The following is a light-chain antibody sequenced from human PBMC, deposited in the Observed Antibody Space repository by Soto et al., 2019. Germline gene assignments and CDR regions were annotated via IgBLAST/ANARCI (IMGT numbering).Light chain of an antibody. CDR2: DVN. Sequence: QSVLTQPASVSGSPGQSMTISCTGTSSDVGGYNLVSWYHQYPDKAPKLMIFDVNTRHSGVSNRVAGAKSGYTASLTISGLQAEDEADYYFSSCKSSSTLPYLFGPGTQLPLL. CDR1: SSDVGGYNL. CDR3: SSCKSSSTLPYL. J-gene: IGLJ1*01. V-gene: IGLV2-14*01.